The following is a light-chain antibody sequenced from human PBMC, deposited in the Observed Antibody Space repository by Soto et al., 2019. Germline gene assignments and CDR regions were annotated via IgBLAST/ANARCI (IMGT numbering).Light chain of an antibody. Sequence: QSVLTQPRSVSVSPGQSVTISCPGTTSDVGGYNYVSWFQQHPDKAPQLLIYDVTKRPSGVPDRFSGSRSGNTASLTISGLQAEDEADYYCCSYAGSYTYYVFGTGTKVTVL. CDR1: TSDVGGYNY. CDR3: CSYAGSYTYYV. CDR2: DVT. V-gene: IGLV2-11*01. J-gene: IGLJ1*01.